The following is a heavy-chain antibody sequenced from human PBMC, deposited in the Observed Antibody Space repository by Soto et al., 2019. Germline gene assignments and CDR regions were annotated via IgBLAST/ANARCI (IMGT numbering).Heavy chain of an antibody. D-gene: IGHD1-26*01. CDR1: GFTFSDHA. Sequence: GGSLRLSCAPSGFTFSDHAMHWVRQAPGEGLEWVSGIRGDLVTTPYADSVKGRFTISRDNSQNTLYLHMNSLRAEDTARYYCVKEGKMGVEGFDFWGQGTRATVSA. CDR3: VKEGKMGVEGFDF. V-gene: IGHV3-23*01. J-gene: IGHJ4*02. CDR2: IRGDLVTT.